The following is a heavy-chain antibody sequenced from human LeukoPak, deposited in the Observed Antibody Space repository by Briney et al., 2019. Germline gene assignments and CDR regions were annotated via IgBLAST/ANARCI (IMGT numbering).Heavy chain of an antibody. CDR2: NYYSGST. Sequence: SETLSLTCTVSGGSISSYYWSWIRQPPGKGLEWIGYNYYSGSTNYNPSLKSRVTISVDTSKNQFSLKLSSVTAADTAVYYCARGLEQWLEIDYWGQGTLVTVSS. D-gene: IGHD6-19*01. CDR1: GGSISSYY. J-gene: IGHJ4*02. CDR3: ARGLEQWLEIDY. V-gene: IGHV4-59*01.